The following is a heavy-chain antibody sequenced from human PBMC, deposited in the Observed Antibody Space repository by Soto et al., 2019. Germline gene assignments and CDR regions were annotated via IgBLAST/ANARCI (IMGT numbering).Heavy chain of an antibody. Sequence: ASVKVSCKASGGTFSSYAISWVRQAPGQGLEWMGGIIPIFGTANYAQKSQGRVTITADESTSTAYMELSSLRSEDTAVYYCAEGYYYDSSGYYRPLGYWGQGTLVTVSS. V-gene: IGHV1-69*13. CDR1: GGTFSSYA. J-gene: IGHJ4*02. CDR3: AEGYYYDSSGYYRPLGY. CDR2: IIPIFGTA. D-gene: IGHD3-22*01.